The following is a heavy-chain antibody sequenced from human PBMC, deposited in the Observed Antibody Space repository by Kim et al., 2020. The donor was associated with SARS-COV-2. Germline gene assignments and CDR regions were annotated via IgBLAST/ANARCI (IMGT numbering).Heavy chain of an antibody. CDR3: TTDPRS. CDR2: IKSKIDGETI. CDR1: GFSFKDSW. V-gene: IGHV3-15*01. J-gene: IGHJ5*02. Sequence: GGSLRLSCAASGFSFKDSWMSWVRQPPGKGLEWIGRIKSKIDGETISYAAPVRGRFTVSRDDSITTVYLHMNSLTTEDTGVYYCTTDPRSWGQGTLVTVS.